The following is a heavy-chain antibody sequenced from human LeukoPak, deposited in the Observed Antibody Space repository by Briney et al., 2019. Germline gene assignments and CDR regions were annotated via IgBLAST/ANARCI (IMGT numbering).Heavy chain of an antibody. CDR3: AKAPRAAAASPYWYFDL. D-gene: IGHD6-13*01. CDR2: ISWNSGSI. V-gene: IGHV3-9*01. Sequence: PGGSMRLSCAASGFTFDDYAMHWVRQAPGKGLEWVSGISWNSGSIGYADSVKGRFTISRYNAKNSLYLQMNSLRAEDTALYYCAKAPRAAAASPYWYFDLWGRGTLVTVSS. CDR1: GFTFDDYA. J-gene: IGHJ2*01.